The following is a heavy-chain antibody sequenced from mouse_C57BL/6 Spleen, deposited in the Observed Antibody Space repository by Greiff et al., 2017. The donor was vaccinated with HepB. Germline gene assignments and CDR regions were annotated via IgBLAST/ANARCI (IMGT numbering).Heavy chain of an antibody. CDR3: AVSTMITRGGSWFAY. J-gene: IGHJ3*01. Sequence: VQLQESGAELAKPGASVKLSCKASGYTFTSYWMHWVKQRPGQGLEWIGYINPSSGYNKYNQKFKDKATLTADKSSSTAYMQLSSLTYEDSAVYYCAVSTMITRGGSWFAYWGQGTLVTVSA. CDR2: INPSSGYN. CDR1: GYTFTSYW. V-gene: IGHV1-7*01. D-gene: IGHD2-4*01.